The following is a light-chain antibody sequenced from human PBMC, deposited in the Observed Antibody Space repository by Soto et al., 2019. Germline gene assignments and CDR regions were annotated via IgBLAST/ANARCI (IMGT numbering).Light chain of an antibody. Sequence: DIVLTQSPGTLSLSPGERATLSCRASQSLGTDYLAWYQQKPGQAPRLLIYDASRRATGIPVRFSGSGSGADFTLTISTLEPEDFAVYYCQQYNNWPRTFGQGTKVEIK. CDR3: QQYNNWPRT. CDR2: DAS. CDR1: QSLGTDY. J-gene: IGKJ1*01. V-gene: IGKV3D-20*02.